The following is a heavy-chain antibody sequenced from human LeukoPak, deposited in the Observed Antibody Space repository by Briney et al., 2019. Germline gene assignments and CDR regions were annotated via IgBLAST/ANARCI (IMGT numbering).Heavy chain of an antibody. CDR3: ASYFDDTGTASFDN. V-gene: IGHV4-39*01. CDR1: GGSVRRSDCY. Sequence: TSETLSLTCSVSGGSVRRSDCYWAWIRQPPGKGLEWIGSVRYTGSSYYTPSHQSRVTISLDMSNNQFSLRMNSVTAADTAVYFCASYFDDTGTASFDNWGQGILVTVSS. CDR2: VRYTGSS. J-gene: IGHJ4*02. D-gene: IGHD3-22*01.